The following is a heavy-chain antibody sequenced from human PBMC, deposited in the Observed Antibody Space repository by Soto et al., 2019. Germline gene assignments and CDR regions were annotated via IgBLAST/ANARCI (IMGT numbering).Heavy chain of an antibody. CDR1: GGYINSYY. D-gene: IGHD1-7*01. CDR3: EMAKTTLYNGFDP. V-gene: IGHV4-59*08. CDR2: IYYTGST. Sequence: TSQTLSLSCTVSGGYINSYYWRWIRQPPGKGLEWIGQIYYTGSTNYNPSLKSRVTISVNRSKNQFSLRLSSVTAADTAVYYGEMAKTTLYNGFDPWGQGTLVTVSS. J-gene: IGHJ5*02.